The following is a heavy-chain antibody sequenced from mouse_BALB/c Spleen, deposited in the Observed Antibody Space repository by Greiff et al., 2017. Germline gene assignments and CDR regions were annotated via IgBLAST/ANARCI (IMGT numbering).Heavy chain of an antibody. CDR1: GYTFTSYV. CDR2: INPYNDGT. CDR3: SREGVWYPFDY. J-gene: IGHJ2*01. V-gene: IGHV1-14*01. D-gene: IGHD2-10*02. Sequence: QESGPEPVKPVASAMMYCQAPGYTFTSYVMHWVKQKPGQGLEWIGYINPYNDGTKYNEKFKGKDTLTSDKSSSTAYMELSGLTSEDSAVYCGSREGVWYPFDYWGEGTTLTVSS.